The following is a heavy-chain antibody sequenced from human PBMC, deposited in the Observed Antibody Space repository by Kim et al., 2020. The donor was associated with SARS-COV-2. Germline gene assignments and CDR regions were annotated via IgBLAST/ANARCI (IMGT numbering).Heavy chain of an antibody. J-gene: IGHJ4*02. D-gene: IGHD3-3*01. CDR1: GGSISSGGYY. Sequence: SETLSLTCTVSGGSISSGGYYWSWIRQHPGKGLEWIGYIYYSGSTYYNPSLKRRVTISVDTSKNQFSLKLSSVTAADTAVYYCARALRGNTIFGVVTNFDYWGQGTLVTVSS. CDR2: IYYSGST. V-gene: IGHV4-31*03. CDR3: ARALRGNTIFGVVTNFDY.